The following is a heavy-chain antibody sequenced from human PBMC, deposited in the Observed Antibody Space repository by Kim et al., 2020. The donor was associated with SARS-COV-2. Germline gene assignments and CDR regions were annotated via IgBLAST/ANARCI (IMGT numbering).Heavy chain of an antibody. CDR1: GGSFSDYY. CDR3: ARGPVVTTHDFDY. CDR2: INHSGST. Sequence: SETLSLTCAVYGGSFSDYYWSWIRQPPGKGLEWIGEINHSGSTNYNPSLKSRVTISVDTSKNQFSLNLNSVTAADTAVYYCARGPVVTTHDFDYWGQGTL. D-gene: IGHD2-15*01. V-gene: IGHV4-34*01. J-gene: IGHJ4*02.